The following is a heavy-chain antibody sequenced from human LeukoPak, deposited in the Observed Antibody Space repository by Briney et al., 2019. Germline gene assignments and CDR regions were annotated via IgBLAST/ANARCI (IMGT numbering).Heavy chain of an antibody. CDR3: ARGNDYYDSSGFDY. CDR2: VYYSGST. V-gene: IGHV4-39*02. J-gene: IGHJ4*02. Sequence: SETLSLTCTVSNGSISSSSYYLGWIRQPPGKGLEWIGSVYYSGSTYYNPSLKSRVTISVDTSKNHFSLKLSSVTAADTAVYYCARGNDYYDSSGFDYWGQGTLVTVSS. CDR1: NGSISSSSYY. D-gene: IGHD3-22*01.